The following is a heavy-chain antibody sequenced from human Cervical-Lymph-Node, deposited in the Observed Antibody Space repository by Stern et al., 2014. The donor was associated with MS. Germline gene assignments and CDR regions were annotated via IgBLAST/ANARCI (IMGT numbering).Heavy chain of an antibody. V-gene: IGHV4-39*01. CDR1: GGSINSDDYY. D-gene: IGHD3-10*01. CDR2: VSYGGDT. Sequence: QVQLQESGPGLVKPSETLSLTCTVSGGSINSDDYYWGWIRQPPGGGLEWIGTVSYGGDTYSKPSLKSRVTMSVEPCNNPFSPKLSSVTAAETAVYFCASLRVRMVRGVPYFDNWGQGTLVTVSS. CDR3: ASLRVRMVRGVPYFDN. J-gene: IGHJ4*02.